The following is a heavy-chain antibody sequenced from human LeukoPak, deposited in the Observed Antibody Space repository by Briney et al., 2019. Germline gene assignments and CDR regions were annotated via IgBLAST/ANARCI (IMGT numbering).Heavy chain of an antibody. V-gene: IGHV3-53*01. CDR3: ARDLHISGWYALFDF. CDR1: GFTVSSNH. Sequence: GGSLRLSCAASGFTVSSNHMSWVRQAPGKGLEWVSVLLTDGTTYYADSAKGRFTISRDNSKSTLFLQMNSLRADDTAVYYCARDLHISGWYALFDFWGQGALVTVSS. CDR2: LLTDGTT. J-gene: IGHJ4*02. D-gene: IGHD6-19*01.